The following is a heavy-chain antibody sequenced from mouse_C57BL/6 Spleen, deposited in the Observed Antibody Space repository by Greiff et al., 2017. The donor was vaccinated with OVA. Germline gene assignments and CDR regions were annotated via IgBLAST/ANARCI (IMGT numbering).Heavy chain of an antibody. V-gene: IGHV1-50*01. J-gene: IGHJ4*01. D-gene: IGHD3-1*01. Sequence: QVQLQQPGAELVKPGASVKLSCKASGYTFTSYWMQWVKQRPGQGLEWIGEIDPSDSYTNYNQKFKGKATLTVDTSSSTAYMQLSSLTSEDSAVYYCARLDRIGDYDAMDYWGQGTSVTVSS. CDR2: IDPSDSYT. CDR1: GYTFTSYW. CDR3: ARLDRIGDYDAMDY.